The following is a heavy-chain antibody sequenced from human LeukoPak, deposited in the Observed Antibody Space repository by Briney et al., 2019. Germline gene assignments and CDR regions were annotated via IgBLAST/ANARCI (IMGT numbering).Heavy chain of an antibody. CDR1: GYTLTELS. J-gene: IGHJ4*02. CDR3: ATGPYSSGWYYFDY. Sequence: ASVKVSCKVSGYTLTELSMHWVRQPPGKGLEWMGGFGPEDGETIYAQKFQGRVTMTEDTSTDTAYMELSRLRSEDTGVYYCATGPYSSGWYYFDYWGQGTLVTVSS. V-gene: IGHV1-24*01. CDR2: FGPEDGET. D-gene: IGHD6-19*01.